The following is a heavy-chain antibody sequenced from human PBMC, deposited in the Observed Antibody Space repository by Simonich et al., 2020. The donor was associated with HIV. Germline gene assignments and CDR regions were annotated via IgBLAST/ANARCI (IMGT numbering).Heavy chain of an antibody. CDR3: ARRHPTTVTTPYFDY. D-gene: IGHD4-17*01. CDR2: INHSGST. CDR1: GGSFSGYY. J-gene: IGHJ4*02. V-gene: IGHV4-34*01. Sequence: QVQLQQWGAGLLKPSETLSLTCAVYGGSFSGYYWSWIRKPPGKGLEWSGEINHSGSTNYNPSLKSRVTISVDTSKNQFSLKLSSVTAADTAVYYCARRHPTTVTTPYFDYWGQGTLVTVYS.